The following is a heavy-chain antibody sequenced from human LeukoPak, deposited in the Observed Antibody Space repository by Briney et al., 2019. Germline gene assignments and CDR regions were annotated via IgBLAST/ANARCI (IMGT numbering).Heavy chain of an antibody. J-gene: IGHJ4*02. CDR3: ARDSSNWGFFDY. CDR1: GFAISSNY. Sequence: GGSLRLSCAASGFAISSNYMNWVRQAPGKGLEWVSVIYTGGSTYYADSVKGRFTISRDNSRKTLYLQMNGLRADDTAVYYCARDSSNWGFFDYWGQGTLVTVSS. D-gene: IGHD7-27*01. V-gene: IGHV3-66*01. CDR2: IYTGGST.